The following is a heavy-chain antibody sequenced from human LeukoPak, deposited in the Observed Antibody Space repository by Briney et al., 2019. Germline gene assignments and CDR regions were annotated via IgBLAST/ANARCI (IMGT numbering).Heavy chain of an antibody. D-gene: IGHD6-19*01. CDR3: ARGTGIAVARLGIYFDY. V-gene: IGHV1-2*02. J-gene: IGHJ4*02. Sequence: GASVKVSCKASGYTFTGYYMHWVRQAPGQGLEWMGWINPNSGGTNYAQKFQGRVTMTRDTSISTAYMELSRLRSEDTAVYYCARGTGIAVARLGIYFDYWGQGTLVTVSS. CDR2: INPNSGGT. CDR1: GYTFTGYY.